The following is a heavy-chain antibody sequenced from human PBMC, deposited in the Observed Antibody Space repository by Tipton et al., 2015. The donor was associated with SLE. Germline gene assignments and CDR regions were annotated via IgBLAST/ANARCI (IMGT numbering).Heavy chain of an antibody. D-gene: IGHD6-19*01. CDR2: FYYIGST. CDR3: AGEGSGDY. Sequence: TLSLTCTVSGGSISSYYWSWIRQPPGKGLEWIGYFYYIGSTNYNPSLKSRVTISVDTSKNQFSLKLSSVTAADTAVYYCAGEGSGDYWGQGTLVTVSS. V-gene: IGHV4-59*12. CDR1: GGSISSYY. J-gene: IGHJ4*02.